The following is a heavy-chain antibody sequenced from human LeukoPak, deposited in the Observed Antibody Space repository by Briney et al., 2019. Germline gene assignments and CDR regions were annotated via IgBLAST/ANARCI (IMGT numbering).Heavy chain of an antibody. Sequence: AASVKVSCKASGYTFTGYYMHWVRQAPGQGLEWMGWINPDTGGTNYAQKFQGRVTMTRDTSISTAYMELSRLRSDDTAVYYCARDIAVAGTGAEYFQHWGQGTLVTVSS. CDR3: ARDIAVAGTGAEYFQH. J-gene: IGHJ1*01. V-gene: IGHV1-2*02. CDR1: GYTFTGYY. CDR2: INPDTGGT. D-gene: IGHD6-19*01.